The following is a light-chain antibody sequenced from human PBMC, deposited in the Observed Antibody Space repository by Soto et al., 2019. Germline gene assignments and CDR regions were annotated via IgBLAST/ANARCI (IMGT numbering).Light chain of an antibody. J-gene: IGKJ2*01. CDR2: GAS. CDR1: QSVSNNY. Sequence: EIVLVQSPGTLSLSPGERATLSCRASQSVSNNYLAWYQQKPGQAPRLLIYGASSRATGVPDRFSGSGTGRDFSLTITRLEPEDFAVYYCQQYGVSPFMSSFGQGTKV. CDR3: QQYGVSPFMSS. V-gene: IGKV3-20*01.